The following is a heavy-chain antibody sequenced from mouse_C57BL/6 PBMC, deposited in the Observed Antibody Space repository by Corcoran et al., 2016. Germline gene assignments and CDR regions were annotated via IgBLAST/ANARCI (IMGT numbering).Heavy chain of an antibody. J-gene: IGHJ3*01. Sequence: QVQLQQSGAELARPGASVKLSCKASGYTFTSYGISWVKQRTGQGLEWIGEIYPRSGNTYYNEKFKGKATLTADKSSSTAYMELRSLTSEDSAVYFGARDGSSLPWFAYWGQGTLVTVSA. CDR3: ARDGSSLPWFAY. V-gene: IGHV1-81*01. CDR1: GYTFTSYG. CDR2: IYPRSGNT. D-gene: IGHD1-1*01.